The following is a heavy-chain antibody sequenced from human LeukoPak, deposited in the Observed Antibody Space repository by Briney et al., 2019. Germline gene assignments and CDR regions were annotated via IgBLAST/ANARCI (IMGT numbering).Heavy chain of an antibody. D-gene: IGHD5-12*01. V-gene: IGHV3-74*03. CDR1: GFTLSDHW. J-gene: IGHJ6*02. CDR3: VKGGHKLDIQTTHYYYGLDV. Sequence: GGSLRLSCVASGFTLSDHWMYWVRQGPRRGLEHVSRVESDASRTTYADSVKGRFTISRDDAKNTMYLQMNSLTVEDTAVYYCVKGGHKLDIQTTHYYYGLDVWGQGTTVAVS. CDR2: VESDASRT.